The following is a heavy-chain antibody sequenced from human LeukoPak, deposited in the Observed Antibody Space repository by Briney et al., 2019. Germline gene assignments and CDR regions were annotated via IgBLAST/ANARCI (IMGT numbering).Heavy chain of an antibody. Sequence: PGGSLRLSCVASGFTFDDYAMHWVRQVPGKSLEWVSLISGDGSSTSYADSVKGRFTISRDKSKNSLYLQMNSLRTEDTALYYCTKDMGAPLGWFDPWGQGTLVTVSS. CDR3: TKDMGAPLGWFDP. D-gene: IGHD1-26*01. CDR1: GFTFDDYA. J-gene: IGHJ5*02. CDR2: ISGDGSST. V-gene: IGHV3-43*02.